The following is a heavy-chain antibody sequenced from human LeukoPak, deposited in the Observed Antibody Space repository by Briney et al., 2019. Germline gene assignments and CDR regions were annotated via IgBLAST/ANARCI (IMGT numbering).Heavy chain of an antibody. V-gene: IGHV4-59*05. D-gene: IGHD3-10*01. CDR1: GVSISTYY. J-gene: IGHJ2*01. Sequence: SETLSLTCTVSGVSISTYYWSWIRQPPGKGLEWIGSFYYTGTIFYSPSLESRGTISIDTSKNQFSLKIRSVTAADTAVYYCARQGVVPNKAGWYFDLWGRGALVTVSS. CDR3: ARQGVVPNKAGWYFDL. CDR2: FYYTGTI.